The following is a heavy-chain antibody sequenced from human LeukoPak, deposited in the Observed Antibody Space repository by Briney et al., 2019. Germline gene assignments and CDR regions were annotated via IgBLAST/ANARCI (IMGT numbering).Heavy chain of an antibody. CDR3: AIPPGYCGNDCSFDH. Sequence: GESLQISCEGSGYRFSNYWIGWVRPMPGKGLGWMGIIYPGDYETRYSPSFQGLVTISVDKSISTAYLQWSSLKASDTAMYYCAIPPGYCGNDCSFDHWGQGTLVTVSS. D-gene: IGHD2-21*02. CDR1: GYRFSNYW. V-gene: IGHV5-51*01. CDR2: IYPGDYET. J-gene: IGHJ4*02.